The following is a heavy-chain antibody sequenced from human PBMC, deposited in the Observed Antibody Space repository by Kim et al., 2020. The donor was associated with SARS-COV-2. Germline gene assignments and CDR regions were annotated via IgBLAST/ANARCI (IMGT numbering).Heavy chain of an antibody. CDR2: SDGST. Sequence: SDGSTYYADSVKGRFTISRHNSKNTLYLQMNSLRAEDTAVYYCAGQWPNFHWGQGTTVTVSS. V-gene: IGHV3-53*04. J-gene: IGHJ6*02. CDR3: AGQWPNFH. D-gene: IGHD6-19*01.